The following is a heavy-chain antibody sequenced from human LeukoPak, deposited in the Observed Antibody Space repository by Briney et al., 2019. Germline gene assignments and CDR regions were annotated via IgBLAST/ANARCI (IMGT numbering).Heavy chain of an antibody. Sequence: PSETLSLTCPVSGGSISSYYWSWIRQPPGKGLEWIGEINHSGGTNYNPSLKSRVTISVDTSKNQFSLKLSSVTAADTAVYYCASLPHMVRAYYYYGMDVWGQGTTVTVSS. J-gene: IGHJ6*02. CDR2: INHSGGT. CDR1: GGSISSYY. D-gene: IGHD3-10*01. CDR3: ASLPHMVRAYYYYGMDV. V-gene: IGHV4-34*01.